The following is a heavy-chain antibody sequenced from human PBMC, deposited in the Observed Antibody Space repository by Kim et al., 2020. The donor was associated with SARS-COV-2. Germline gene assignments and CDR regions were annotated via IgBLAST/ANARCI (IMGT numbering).Heavy chain of an antibody. J-gene: IGHJ4*02. CDR3: ARHDCGGDCYMGYFDY. D-gene: IGHD2-21*01. V-gene: IGHV4-39*01. Sequence: SLKGRVAISVDQSKHQFSMKLSSVAAADTAVYYCARHDCGGDCYMGYFDYWGQGTLVTVSS.